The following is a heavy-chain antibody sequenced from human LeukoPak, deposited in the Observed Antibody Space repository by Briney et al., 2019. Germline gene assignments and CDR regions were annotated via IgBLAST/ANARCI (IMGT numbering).Heavy chain of an antibody. CDR1: GFTFSDYY. D-gene: IGHD3-22*01. V-gene: IGHV3-11*01. Sequence: GGSLRLSCAASGFTFSDYYMSWIRQAPGKGLEWVSYISSSGSTIYYADSVKGRFTISRDNAKNSLYLQMNSLRAEDTAVYYCARGLITMIVVAQRDWFDPWGQGTLVTVSS. J-gene: IGHJ5*02. CDR2: ISSSGSTI. CDR3: ARGLITMIVVAQRDWFDP.